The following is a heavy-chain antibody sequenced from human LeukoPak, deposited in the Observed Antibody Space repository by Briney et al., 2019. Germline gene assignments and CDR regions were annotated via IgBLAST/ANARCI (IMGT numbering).Heavy chain of an antibody. J-gene: IGHJ6*03. Sequence: GGSLRLSCAASGFTFSSYAMSWVRQAPGKGLEWVSTIVDTGDGTFYADSVRGRFTISRDSSKNTLYLQMNSLRADDTAVYYCGRAKEDYSGYGTYEQYYYFYMDVWGKGTTVTVSS. CDR1: GFTFSSYA. CDR2: IVDTGDGT. CDR3: GRAKEDYSGYGTYEQYYYFYMDV. D-gene: IGHD5-12*01. V-gene: IGHV3-23*01.